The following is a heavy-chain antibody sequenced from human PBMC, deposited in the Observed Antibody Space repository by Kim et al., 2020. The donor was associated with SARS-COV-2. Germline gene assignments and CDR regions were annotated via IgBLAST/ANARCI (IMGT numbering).Heavy chain of an antibody. V-gene: IGHV1-69*13. CDR3: AGASDRIPNPYSLDY. J-gene: IGHJ4*02. CDR1: GGTFSSYA. D-gene: IGHD5-18*01. CDR2: IIPIFGTA. Sequence: SVKVSCKASGGTFSSYAISWVRQAPGQGLEWMGGIIPIFGTANYAQKFQGRVTITADESTSTAYMELSSLRSEDTAVYYCAGASDRIPNPYSLDYWGQGTLVTVSS.